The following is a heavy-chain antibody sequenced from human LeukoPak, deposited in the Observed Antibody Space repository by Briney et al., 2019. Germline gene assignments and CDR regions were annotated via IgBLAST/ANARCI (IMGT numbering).Heavy chain of an antibody. V-gene: IGHV4-39*07. CDR3: ARVSFGGWLPNYFDY. D-gene: IGHD6-19*01. J-gene: IGHJ4*02. Sequence: PSETLSLTCTVSGGSISSSSYYWGWIRQPPGKGLEWIGSIYYSGSTYYNPSLKSRVTISVDTSKNQFSLKLSSVTAADTAVYYCARVSFGGWLPNYFDYWGQGTLVTVSS. CDR2: IYYSGST. CDR1: GGSISSSSYY.